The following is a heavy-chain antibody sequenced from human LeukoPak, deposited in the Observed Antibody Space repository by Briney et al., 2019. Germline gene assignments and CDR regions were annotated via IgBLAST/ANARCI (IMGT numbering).Heavy chain of an antibody. J-gene: IGHJ4*02. CDR1: GFTFSSYS. V-gene: IGHV3-48*02. CDR2: ISSSSSTI. Sequence: GESLKISCAASGFTFSSYSMNWVRQAPGKGLEWVSYISSSSSTIYYADSVKGRFTISRDNAKNSLYLQMNSLRDEDTAVYYCARGPRGWLVQHRVFGYWGQGTLVTVSS. D-gene: IGHD6-19*01. CDR3: ARGPRGWLVQHRVFGY.